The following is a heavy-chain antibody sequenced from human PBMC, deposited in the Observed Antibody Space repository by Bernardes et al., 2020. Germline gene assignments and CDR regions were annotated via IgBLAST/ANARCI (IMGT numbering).Heavy chain of an antibody. Sequence: GGSLRLSCAASGFTFSNYWMTWVRQAPGKGLEWVANIKHDGIEKYSMDSVKGRFTISRDNAKNSLYLEMNSLRSEDTATYYCARDIRVDYDISTGSWTRFYEPLWGQGTMVIVSS. D-gene: IGHD3-9*01. V-gene: IGHV3-7*01. J-gene: IGHJ4*01. CDR2: IKHDGIEK. CDR3: ARDIRVDYDISTGSWTRFYEPL. CDR1: GFTFSNYW.